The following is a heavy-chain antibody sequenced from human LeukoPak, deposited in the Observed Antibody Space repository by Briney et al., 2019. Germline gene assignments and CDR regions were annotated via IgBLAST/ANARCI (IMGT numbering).Heavy chain of an antibody. CDR2: INHSGST. J-gene: IGHJ6*02. CDR3: ARASRCSGGSCYPFYYYYYGMDV. D-gene: IGHD2-15*01. Sequence: SETLSLTGAGYGGSFSGYYWSWIRQPPGKGLEWIGEINHSGSTNYNPSLKSRVTITVDTSKNQFSLKLSSVTAADTAVYYCARASRCSGGSCYPFYYYYYGMDVWGQGTTVTVSS. CDR1: GGSFSGYY. V-gene: IGHV4-34*01.